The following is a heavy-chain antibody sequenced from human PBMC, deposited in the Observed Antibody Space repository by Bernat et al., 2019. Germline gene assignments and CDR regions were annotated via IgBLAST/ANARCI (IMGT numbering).Heavy chain of an antibody. Sequence: QVQLQQSGPGLVKPSQTLALTCAISGDSVASSSAAWNWIRQSPSRGLEWLGRTYYRSKWYNDYAVSVNSRITITPDTSKNQFSLQLNSVTPEDTAVYYCARTDSSNGRNWFDPWGQGTLVTVSS. CDR3: ARTDSSNGRNWFDP. D-gene: IGHD3-22*01. J-gene: IGHJ5*02. CDR2: TYYRSKWYN. V-gene: IGHV6-1*01. CDR1: GDSVASSSAA.